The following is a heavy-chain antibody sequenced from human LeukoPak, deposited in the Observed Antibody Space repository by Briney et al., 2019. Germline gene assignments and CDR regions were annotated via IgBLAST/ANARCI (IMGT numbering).Heavy chain of an antibody. Sequence: HPGGSLRLSCAASGFTFSSSYMSWVRQAPGKGLEWVSVIYSGGSTYYADSVKGRFTISRDNSKNTLYLQMNSLRAEDTAVYYCARDTYSSSPSDYWGQGTLVTVSS. CDR3: ARDTYSSSPSDY. V-gene: IGHV3-53*01. CDR1: GFTFSSSY. J-gene: IGHJ4*02. D-gene: IGHD6-6*01. CDR2: IYSGGST.